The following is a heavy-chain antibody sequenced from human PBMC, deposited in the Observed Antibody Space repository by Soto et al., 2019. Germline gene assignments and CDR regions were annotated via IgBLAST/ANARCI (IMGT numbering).Heavy chain of an antibody. J-gene: IGHJ4*02. CDR1: GFTFSDHY. CDR2: TRNKANSYTT. D-gene: IGHD3-22*01. Sequence: EVQLVESGGGLVQPGGSLRLSCAASGFTFSDHYMDWVRQAPGKGLELVGRTRNKANSYTTYYASSVKGRFTISRDDSNNSLYLQMNSLKTEDTAVYYCSRHYDDSSGYDYWGQGTLVTFSS. V-gene: IGHV3-72*01. CDR3: SRHYDDSSGYDY.